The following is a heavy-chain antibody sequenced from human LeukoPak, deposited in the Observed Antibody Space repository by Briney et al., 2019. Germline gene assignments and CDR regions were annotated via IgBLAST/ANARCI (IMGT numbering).Heavy chain of an antibody. Sequence: GGSLRLSCAASGFTFSSYSMNWVRQAPRKGLEWVSSISSSSSYIYYADSVKGRFTISRDNAKNSLYLQMNSLRAEDTAVYYCARDLGWFGELLIDYWGQGTLVTVSS. V-gene: IGHV3-21*01. CDR1: GFTFSSYS. J-gene: IGHJ4*02. CDR3: ARDLGWFGELLIDY. CDR2: ISSSSSYI. D-gene: IGHD3-10*01.